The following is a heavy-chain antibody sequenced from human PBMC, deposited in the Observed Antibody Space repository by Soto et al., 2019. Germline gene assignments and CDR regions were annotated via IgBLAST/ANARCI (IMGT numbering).Heavy chain of an antibody. J-gene: IGHJ4*02. CDR3: ARGPPHHY. CDR1: GGTISGGGDS. CDR2: IYHSGNT. V-gene: IGHV4-30-2*01. Sequence: SETLCLTCAVSGGTISGGGDSWSWIRQPPGKGLEWIGYIYHSGNTYYNPSLKSRVTISVDWSKNQFSLTLSSVTAADTAVYYCARGPPHHYWGQGTLVTVSS.